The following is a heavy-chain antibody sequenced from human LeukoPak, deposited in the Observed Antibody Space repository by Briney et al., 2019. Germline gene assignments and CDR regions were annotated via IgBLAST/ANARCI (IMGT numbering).Heavy chain of an antibody. V-gene: IGHV3-23*01. J-gene: IGHJ5*02. CDR3: AKDRYYYDSSGYYNWFDP. Sequence: PGGSLRLSCAASGFTFSSYAVSWVRQAPGKGLEWVSAISGSGGSTYYADSVKGRFTIPRDNSKNTLYLQMNSLRAEDTAVYYCAKDRYYYDSSGYYNWFDPWGQGTLVTVSS. CDR2: ISGSGGST. D-gene: IGHD3-22*01. CDR1: GFTFSSYA.